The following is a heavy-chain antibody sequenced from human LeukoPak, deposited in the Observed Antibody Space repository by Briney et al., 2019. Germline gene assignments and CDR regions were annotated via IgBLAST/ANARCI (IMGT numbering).Heavy chain of an antibody. J-gene: IGHJ1*01. Sequence: PSETLSLTCSVSGGSISSYYWSWLRQPPGKGLEWIGYIYYGGSTNYNPSLKSRVTISVDTSKNQFSLKLSSVTAADTAVYYCAREPAHWGQGTLVTVSS. CDR2: IYYGGST. CDR3: AREPAH. CDR1: GGSISSYY. V-gene: IGHV4-59*01.